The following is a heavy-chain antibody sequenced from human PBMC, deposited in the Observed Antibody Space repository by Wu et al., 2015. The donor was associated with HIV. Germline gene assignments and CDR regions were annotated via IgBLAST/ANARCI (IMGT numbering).Heavy chain of an antibody. D-gene: IGHD3-22*01. CDR1: GYMFTSYG. CDR2: ISTYNGNT. V-gene: IGHV1-18*01. CDR3: ARNLVLPWGYYYDSSGYRRGYYYGMDV. J-gene: IGHJ6*01. Sequence: QVQLVQSGAEVKKPGASVKVSCKASGYMFTSYGISWVRQAPGQGLEWMGWISTYNGNTNYAQKLQGRVTMTTDTPTSTAYMELRSLRSDDTAVYYCARNLVLPWGYYYDSSGYRRGYYYGMDVVGAEGTDGHRLL.